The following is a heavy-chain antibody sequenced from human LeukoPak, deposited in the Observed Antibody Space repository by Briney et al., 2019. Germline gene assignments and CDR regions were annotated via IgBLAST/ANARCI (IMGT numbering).Heavy chain of an antibody. J-gene: IGHJ3*02. Sequence: PGGSLRLSCAASGFTVSSNYMSWVRQAPGKGLEWVSVIYSGGSTYYADSVKGRFTISRDNSKNTLYLQMNSLRAEDTAVYYCARAADSSGPKSKARGAFDIWGQGTMVTVSS. V-gene: IGHV3-53*01. CDR1: GFTVSSNY. CDR2: IYSGGST. D-gene: IGHD3-22*01. CDR3: ARAADSSGPKSKARGAFDI.